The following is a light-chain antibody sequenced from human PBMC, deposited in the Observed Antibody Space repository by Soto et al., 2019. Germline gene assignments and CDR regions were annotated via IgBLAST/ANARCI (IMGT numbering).Light chain of an antibody. CDR2: ENN. V-gene: IGLV1-51*02. Sequence: QSVLTQPPSVSAAPGQKVTISCSGSSSNIGNNYVSWYQQFPGTAPKLLIYENNKRPSGIPDRFSGSKSGTSATLGITGLQTGDEADYYCGTWDSSLTSYVFGVGTQLTVL. CDR1: SSNIGNNY. J-gene: IGLJ7*01. CDR3: GTWDSSLTSYV.